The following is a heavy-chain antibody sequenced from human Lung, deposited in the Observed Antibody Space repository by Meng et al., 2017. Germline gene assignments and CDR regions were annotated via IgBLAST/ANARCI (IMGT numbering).Heavy chain of an antibody. CDR1: DGSFSDYY. J-gene: IGHJ4*02. CDR3: ARGPTTMAHDFDY. Sequence: QVQLQQWGAGLLKPSETLSLTCVVSDGSFSDYYWSWIRQPPGKGLEWIGEINHSGSTNYNPSLESRATISVDTSQSNLSLKLSSVTAADSAVYYCARGPTTMAHDFDYWGQGTLVTVSS. D-gene: IGHD4-11*01. V-gene: IGHV4-34*01. CDR2: INHSGST.